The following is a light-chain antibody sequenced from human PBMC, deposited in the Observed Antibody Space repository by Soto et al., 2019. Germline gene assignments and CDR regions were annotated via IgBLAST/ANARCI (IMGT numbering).Light chain of an antibody. J-gene: IGLJ3*02. Sequence: QSVLTQSPSASGTPGQRVTISCSASTSNFVSNSVSWYQHVPGTAPKLLISRNHQRPSGVPDRFSGSKSATSASLAITGLQTGDEADYYCATWESSLNVGVFGGGTKLTVL. CDR1: TSNFVSNS. V-gene: IGLV1-44*01. CDR3: ATWESSLNVGV. CDR2: RNH.